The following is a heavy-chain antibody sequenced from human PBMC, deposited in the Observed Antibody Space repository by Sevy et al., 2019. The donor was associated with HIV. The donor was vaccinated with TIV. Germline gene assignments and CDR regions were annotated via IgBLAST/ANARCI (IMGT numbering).Heavy chain of an antibody. CDR1: GYTLTELS. CDR2: FDPEDGET. Sequence: ASVKVSCKVSGYTLTELSMHWVRQAPGKGLEWMGGFDPEDGETIYAQKFQGRVTMTEDTSTDTAYMELSSLRSEDTAVYYCATGGIPYYYILTGYYRNYFDYWGQGTLVTVSS. V-gene: IGHV1-24*01. J-gene: IGHJ4*02. D-gene: IGHD3-9*01. CDR3: ATGGIPYYYILTGYYRNYFDY.